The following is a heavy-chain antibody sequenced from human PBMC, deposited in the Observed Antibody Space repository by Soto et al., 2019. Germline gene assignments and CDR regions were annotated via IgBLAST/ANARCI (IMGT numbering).Heavy chain of an antibody. CDR3: ARAPIAVDGIVLGQVLDY. CDR1: GFTFSSYA. J-gene: IGHJ4*02. D-gene: IGHD6-19*01. V-gene: IGHV3-30-3*01. Sequence: GGSLRLSCAASGFTFSSYAMHWVRQAPGKGLEWVAVISYDGSNKYYADSVKGRFTISRDNSKNTLYLQMNSLRAEDTAVYYCARAPIAVDGIVLGQVLDYWGQGTLVTVSS. CDR2: ISYDGSNK.